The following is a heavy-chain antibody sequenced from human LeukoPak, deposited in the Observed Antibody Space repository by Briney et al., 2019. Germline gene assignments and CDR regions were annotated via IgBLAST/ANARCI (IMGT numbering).Heavy chain of an antibody. D-gene: IGHD4-17*01. CDR2: IIPIFGTA. Sequence: SVKVSCKASGGTFSSYAISWVRQAPGQGLEWMGRIIPIFGTANYAQKFQGRVTITTDESTSTAYMELSSLRSEDTAVYYCARGGYSDDEDAFDIWGQGTMVTVSS. J-gene: IGHJ3*02. V-gene: IGHV1-69*05. CDR1: GGTFSSYA. CDR3: ARGGYSDDEDAFDI.